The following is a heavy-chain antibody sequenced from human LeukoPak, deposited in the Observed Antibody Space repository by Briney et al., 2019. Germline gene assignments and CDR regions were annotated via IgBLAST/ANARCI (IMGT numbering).Heavy chain of an antibody. D-gene: IGHD1-26*01. CDR3: AKGDSSGKPGYFDY. J-gene: IGHJ4*02. Sequence: GGSLRLSCAASGFTFSSYGMHWVRQAPGKGLEWVAFIRYDGSNKYYADSMKGRFTISRDNSKNTLYLQMNSLRAEDTAVYYCAKGDSSGKPGYFDYWGQGTLVTVSS. CDR2: IRYDGSNK. V-gene: IGHV3-30*02. CDR1: GFTFSSYG.